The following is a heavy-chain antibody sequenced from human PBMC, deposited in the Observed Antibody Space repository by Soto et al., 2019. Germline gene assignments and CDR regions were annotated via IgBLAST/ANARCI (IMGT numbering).Heavy chain of an antibody. J-gene: IGHJ4*02. CDR3: AREGGDGVDY. V-gene: IGHV4-31*03. CDR1: GGSISSTTSY. CDR2: IYYTGNT. Sequence: QVQLQESGPGLVKTSQTLSLTCTVSGGSISSTTSYWSWIRQHPGEGLEWIGYIYYTGNTYYNPSLKSRVTISVDTSENQFSLKLTSVTVADTAVYYCAREGGDGVDYWGQGTLVTVSS. D-gene: IGHD3-16*01.